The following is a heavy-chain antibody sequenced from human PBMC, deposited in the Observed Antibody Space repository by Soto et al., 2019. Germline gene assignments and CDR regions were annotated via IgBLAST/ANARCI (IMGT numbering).Heavy chain of an antibody. D-gene: IGHD3-22*01. J-gene: IGHJ5*02. CDR1: GGSISSYY. CDR3: ARGGGSGYYIDNRFDP. V-gene: IGHV4-4*07. Sequence: PSETLSLTCTVSGGSISSYYWSWIRQPAGKGLEWIGRIYTSGSTNYNPSLKSRVTMSVDTSKNQFSLKLSSVTAADTAVYYCARGGGSGYYIDNRFDPWGQGTLVTVS. CDR2: IYTSGST.